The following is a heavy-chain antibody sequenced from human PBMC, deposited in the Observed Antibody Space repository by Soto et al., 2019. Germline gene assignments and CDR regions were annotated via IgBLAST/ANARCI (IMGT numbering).Heavy chain of an antibody. J-gene: IGHJ4*02. V-gene: IGHV3-48*01. Sequence: GGSLRLSCATSGFILSDCAMNWVRQAPGKGLEWVSYISSSSSVIDYADSVKGRFTVSRDNARNSLYLQMNSLRSDDTAVYYCARDSRDIVLMVYAHFDYWGQGTLVTVSS. D-gene: IGHD2-8*01. CDR2: ISSSSSVI. CDR1: GFILSDCA. CDR3: ARDSRDIVLMVYAHFDY.